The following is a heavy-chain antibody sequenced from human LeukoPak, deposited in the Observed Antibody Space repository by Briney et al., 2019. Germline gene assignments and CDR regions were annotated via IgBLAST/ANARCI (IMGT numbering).Heavy chain of an antibody. CDR2: INTNTGNP. D-gene: IGHD3-16*01. CDR3: ARDRLRGLDV. Sequence: EASVKVSCKASGYTFTGYYMHWVRQAPGQGLEWMGWINTNTGNPTYAQGFTGRFVFSLDTSVNTAYLQISSLKAEDTAVYYCARDRLRGLDVWGQGTTVTVSS. J-gene: IGHJ6*02. V-gene: IGHV7-4-1*02. CDR1: GYTFTGYY.